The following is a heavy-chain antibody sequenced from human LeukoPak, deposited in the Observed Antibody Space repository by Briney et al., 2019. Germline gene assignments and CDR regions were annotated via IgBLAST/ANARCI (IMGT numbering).Heavy chain of an antibody. Sequence: PGGSLRLSCAASGFTFSSYGMSWVRQAPGKGLEWVSAISGSGGSTYYADSVKGRFTISRDNAKNSLYLQMNSLRAEDTAVYYCARGRYYYDSSGYYLNFDYWGQGTLVTVSS. CDR3: ARGRYYYDSSGYYLNFDY. CDR1: GFTFSSYG. CDR2: ISGSGGST. D-gene: IGHD3-22*01. J-gene: IGHJ4*02. V-gene: IGHV3-23*01.